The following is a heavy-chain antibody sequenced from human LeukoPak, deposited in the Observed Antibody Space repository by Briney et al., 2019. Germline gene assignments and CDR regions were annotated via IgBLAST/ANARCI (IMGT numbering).Heavy chain of an antibody. D-gene: IGHD5-18*01. CDR2: IKQDGSEK. CDR3: ARIRKAGYSYGSYYYYGMDV. J-gene: IGHJ6*02. CDR1: GFTFSSYW. V-gene: IGHV3-7*04. Sequence: GGSLRLSCAASGFTFSSYWMSWVGQAPGRGLEGVANIKQDGSEKYYVDSVKGRFTISRDNAKNSLYLQMNSLRAEDTAVYYCARIRKAGYSYGSYYYYGMDVWGQGTTVTVSS.